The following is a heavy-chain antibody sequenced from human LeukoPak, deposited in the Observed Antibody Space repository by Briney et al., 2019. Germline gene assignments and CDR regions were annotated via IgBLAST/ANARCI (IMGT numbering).Heavy chain of an antibody. V-gene: IGHV3-49*04. CDR1: GFTFGDYA. CDR3: TRDQTPYY. CDR2: IRSKAYGGTT. J-gene: IGHJ4*02. Sequence: PGGSLRLSCTASGFTFGDYAMSWVRQAPGKGLEWVGFIRSKAYGGTTEYAASVKGRFTISRDDSKGIAYLQINSLKTEDTAVYYCTRDQTPYYWGQGTLVTVSS.